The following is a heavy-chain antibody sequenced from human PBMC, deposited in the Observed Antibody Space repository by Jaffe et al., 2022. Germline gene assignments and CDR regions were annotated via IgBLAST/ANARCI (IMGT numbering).Heavy chain of an antibody. D-gene: IGHD2-2*01. CDR2: IRYDGSNK. J-gene: IGHJ4*02. Sequence: QVQLVESGGGVVQPGGSLRLSCAASGFTFSSYGMHWVRQAPGKGLEWVAFIRYDGSNKYYADSVKGRFTISRDNSKNTLYLQMNSLRAEDTAVYYCAKVHQSSYCSSTSCYAGDYFDYWGQGTLVTVSS. CDR1: GFTFSSYG. CDR3: AKVHQSSYCSSTSCYAGDYFDY. V-gene: IGHV3-30*02.